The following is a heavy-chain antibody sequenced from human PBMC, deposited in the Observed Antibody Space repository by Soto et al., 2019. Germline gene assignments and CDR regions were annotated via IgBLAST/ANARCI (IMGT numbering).Heavy chain of an antibody. CDR1: GFAFRDFA. CDR2: ITGSGGST. V-gene: IGHV3-23*01. D-gene: IGHD1-26*01. CDR3: GKGRSYYYYYGVDV. J-gene: IGHJ6*02. Sequence: PGGSLRLSCAASGFAFRDFAMIWVRQAPGKGLEWVSAITGSGGSTYYADPVKGRFSISRDNSKNTMYLQMNSLRAEDTAVYYCGKGRSYYYYYGVDVWGQGTTVTVSS.